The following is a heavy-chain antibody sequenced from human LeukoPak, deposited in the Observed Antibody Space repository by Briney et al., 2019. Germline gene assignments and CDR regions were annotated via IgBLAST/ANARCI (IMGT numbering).Heavy chain of an antibody. J-gene: IGHJ4*02. V-gene: IGHV3-30*18. D-gene: IGHD2-15*01. CDR1: GFTFTSHR. Sequence: LPGRSLRLSCAASGFTFTSHRTHWVRQAPAKGPEWVAVISDDGNNEKYADSVKGRFTVSRDNSRNTLYLQMNSLRGEDTAVYYCAKGCAGGGSCYILDNWGQGTLVTVSA. CDR2: ISDDGNNE. CDR3: AKGCAGGGSCYILDN.